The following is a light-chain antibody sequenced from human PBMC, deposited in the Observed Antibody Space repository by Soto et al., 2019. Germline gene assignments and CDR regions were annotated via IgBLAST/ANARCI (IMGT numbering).Light chain of an antibody. CDR3: QSYDTSLSAPYV. CDR2: DNS. J-gene: IGLJ1*01. CDR1: SSNIGAGYD. Sequence: QSVLTQPPSVSGAPGQRVTISCTGSSSNIGAGYDVHWYQQLPGTAPKLLIYDNSNRPSGVPDRFSGSKSGTSASLAITGLQAEDEADYYCQSYDTSLSAPYVFGTGTQLTVL. V-gene: IGLV1-40*01.